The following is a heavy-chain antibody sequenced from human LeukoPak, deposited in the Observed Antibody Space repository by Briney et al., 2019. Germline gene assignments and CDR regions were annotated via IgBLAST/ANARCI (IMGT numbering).Heavy chain of an antibody. CDR2: ISGSGNSI. Sequence: GGSLRLSCAASGFTFSAYEMNWVRQAPGKGLEPVSYISGSGNSISYADSVRGRFTISRDNAKNSLFLQMNSLRVEDTAIYYCVRDGRGYCGSTSCRPFDSWGRGTLVTVSS. D-gene: IGHD2-2*01. J-gene: IGHJ4*02. CDR1: GFTFSAYE. CDR3: VRDGRGYCGSTSCRPFDS. V-gene: IGHV3-48*03.